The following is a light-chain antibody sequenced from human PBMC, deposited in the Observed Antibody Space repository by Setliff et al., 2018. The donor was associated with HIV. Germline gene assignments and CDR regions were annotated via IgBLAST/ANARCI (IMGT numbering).Light chain of an antibody. V-gene: IGLV2-14*01. CDR1: SSDVGLNNY. Sequence: QSALTQPASVSGSPGQSITISCTGSSSDVGLNNYISWYQQRPGKAPKLLIYEVTHRPSGVSYRFSGSKSANTASLTISGLQAEDEADYYCSSYSDTPTLVFGGGTKVTVL. J-gene: IGLJ3*02. CDR2: EVT. CDR3: SSYSDTPTLV.